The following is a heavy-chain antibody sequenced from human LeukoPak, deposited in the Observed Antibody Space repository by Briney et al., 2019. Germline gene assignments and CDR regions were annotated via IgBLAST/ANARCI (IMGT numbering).Heavy chain of an antibody. CDR2: ISYDGSNK. CDR1: GFTFSSYA. D-gene: IGHD2-21*02. CDR3: ARDRYCGGDCSSYYFDY. V-gene: IGHV3-30-3*01. J-gene: IGHJ4*02. Sequence: GGSLRLPCAASGFTFSSYAMHWVRQAPGKGLEWVAVISYDGSNKYYADSVKGRFTISRDNSKNTLYLQMNSLRAEDTAVYYCARDRYCGGDCSSYYFDYWGQGTLVTVSS.